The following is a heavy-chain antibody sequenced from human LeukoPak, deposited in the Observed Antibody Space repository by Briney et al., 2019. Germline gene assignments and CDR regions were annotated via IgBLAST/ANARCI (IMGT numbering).Heavy chain of an antibody. CDR3: AKGAGNYFDY. Sequence: GSLRLSCAASGFMFTSYGMHWVRQAPGKGLEWLAFLRFDGINKYYADPVKGRFNISRDSSKSTLYLQMNSLSAEDTAVYYCAKGAGNYFDYWGQGTLVTVSS. V-gene: IGHV3-30*02. CDR1: GFMFTSYG. J-gene: IGHJ4*02. CDR2: LRFDGINK.